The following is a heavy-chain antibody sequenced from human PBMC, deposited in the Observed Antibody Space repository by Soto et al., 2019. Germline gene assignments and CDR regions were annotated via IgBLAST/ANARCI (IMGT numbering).Heavy chain of an antibody. D-gene: IGHD2-15*01. CDR2: INTGNGNT. V-gene: IGHV1-3*04. J-gene: IGHJ6*02. CDR1: GYTFTTYA. Sequence: GASVKVSCKASGYTFTTYAMHWVRQAPGQRLEWMGWINTGNGNTKYSQKFQGRVTITRDTSASTAYMELGSLRSEDTAIYYCACHSCSWYTYGMDVWGQGTAVTVSS. CDR3: ACHSCSWYTYGMDV.